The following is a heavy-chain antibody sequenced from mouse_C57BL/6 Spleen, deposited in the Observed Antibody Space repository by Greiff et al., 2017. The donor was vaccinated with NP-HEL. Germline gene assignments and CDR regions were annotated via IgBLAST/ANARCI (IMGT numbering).Heavy chain of an antibody. CDR2: IYPRDGST. CDR3: ARKEAYYSNYDWYFDV. D-gene: IGHD2-5*01. CDR1: GYTFTSYD. V-gene: IGHV1-85*01. Sequence: VMLVESGPELVKPGASVKLSCKASGYTFTSYDINWVKQRPGQGLEWIGWIYPRDGSTKYNEKFKGKATLTVDTSSSTAYMELHSLTPEDSAVYFCARKEAYYSNYDWYFDVWGTGTTVTVSS. J-gene: IGHJ1*03.